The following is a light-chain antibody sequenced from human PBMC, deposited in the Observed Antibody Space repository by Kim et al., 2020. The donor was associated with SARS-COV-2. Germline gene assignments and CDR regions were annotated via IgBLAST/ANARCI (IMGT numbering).Light chain of an antibody. CDR3: SSYTSSSTLV. V-gene: IGLV2-18*02. CDR2: EVS. CDR1: SSDVGSYNR. J-gene: IGLJ3*02. Sequence: GQSVTISCTGTSSDVGSYNRVSWYQQPPGTAPKLMIYEVSNRPSGVPDRFSGSKSGNTASLTISGLQAEDEADYYCSSYTSSSTLVFGGGTQVTVL.